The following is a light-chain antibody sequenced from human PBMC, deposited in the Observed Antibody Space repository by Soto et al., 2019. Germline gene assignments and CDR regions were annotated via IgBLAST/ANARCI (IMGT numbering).Light chain of an antibody. CDR2: DAS. CDR3: QQYNNYSRGT. V-gene: IGKV1-5*01. CDR1: QNISNW. J-gene: IGKJ1*01. Sequence: IQMTQSPSTLSASVGDGVTVTCRASQNISNWLAWNQQKPGKDPKHLISDASSLERIVPSRFGGIGSGTEFSRSISSLQPDDFATHYCQQYNNYSRGTFGQGTKVDSK.